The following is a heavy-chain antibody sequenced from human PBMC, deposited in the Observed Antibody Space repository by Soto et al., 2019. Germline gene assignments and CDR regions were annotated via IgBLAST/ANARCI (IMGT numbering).Heavy chain of an antibody. CDR2: INHSGST. CDR1: GGSFSGYY. D-gene: IGHD4-17*01. Sequence: SETLSLTCAVYGGSFSGYYWSWIRQPPGKGLEWIGEINHSGSTNYNPSLKSRVTISVDTSKNQFSLKLSSVTAADTAVYYCARIKAYGDPEPFDYWGQGTLVTVSS. CDR3: ARIKAYGDPEPFDY. J-gene: IGHJ4*02. V-gene: IGHV4-34*01.